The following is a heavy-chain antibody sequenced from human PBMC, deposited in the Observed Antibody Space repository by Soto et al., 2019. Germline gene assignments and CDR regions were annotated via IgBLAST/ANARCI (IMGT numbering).Heavy chain of an antibody. D-gene: IGHD1-7*01. CDR2: IWYDGSNK. J-gene: IGHJ5*02. V-gene: IGHV3-33*01. CDR1: GFTFSSYG. Sequence: GGSLRLSCAASGFTFSSYGMHWVRQAPGKGLEWVAVIWYDGSNKYYADSVKGRFTISRDNSKNTLYLQMNSLRAEDTAVYYCARDLAEYNELDLPWLDHWGQGTLVTVSS. CDR3: ARDLAEYNELDLPWLDH.